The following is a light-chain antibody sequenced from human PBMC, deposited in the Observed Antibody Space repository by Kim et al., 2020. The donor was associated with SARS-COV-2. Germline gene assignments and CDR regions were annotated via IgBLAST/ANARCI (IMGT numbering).Light chain of an antibody. CDR1: QSISTW. CDR3: QQYDRDST. Sequence: DIQLTQSPSTLSASVGDRVTITCRASQSISTWLAWYQQKLGKAPKLLIFDASNLESGVPPRFSGSGSGTEFTLTISSPQPDDVATYYCQQYDRDSTFGQGTKVDIK. J-gene: IGKJ1*01. CDR2: DAS. V-gene: IGKV1-5*01.